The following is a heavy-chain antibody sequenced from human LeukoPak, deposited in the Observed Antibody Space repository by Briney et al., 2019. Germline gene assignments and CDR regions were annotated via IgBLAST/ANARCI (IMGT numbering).Heavy chain of an antibody. V-gene: IGHV3-48*03. J-gene: IGHJ4*02. CDR1: GFTFSSYD. Sequence: PGGSLRLSCAASGFTFSSYDMNWVCQAPGKGLERVSYISSSGSTIYYADSVKGRFTISRDNAKNSLYLQMNSLRAEDTAVYYCARESYYFDYWGQGTLVTVSS. CDR3: ARESYYFDY. CDR2: ISSSGSTI.